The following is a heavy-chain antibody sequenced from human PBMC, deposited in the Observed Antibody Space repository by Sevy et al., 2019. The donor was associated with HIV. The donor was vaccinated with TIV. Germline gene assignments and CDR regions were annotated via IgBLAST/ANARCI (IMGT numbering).Heavy chain of an antibody. CDR1: GFTYS. V-gene: IGHV3-48*01. D-gene: IGHD5-12*01. Sequence: GGSLRLSCVASGFTYSMNWVRQAPGKGLEWVSYISDSSATIHYADSVKGGVTISRDNAKNSLYLRMNTLRAEDTAVYYCAGQRGGYVRLYYFDSWGQGTLVTVSS. CDR3: AGQRGGYVRLYYFDS. J-gene: IGHJ4*02. CDR2: ISDSSATI.